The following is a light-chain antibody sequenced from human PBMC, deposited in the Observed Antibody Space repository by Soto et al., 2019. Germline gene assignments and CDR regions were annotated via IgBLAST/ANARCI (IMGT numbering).Light chain of an antibody. J-gene: IGKJ5*01. CDR3: QQGSKWPTT. CDR2: DAS. Sequence: ELVFTQSPATLSLSPGERATLSCRASQSVSRSLAWYQQKPGQAPRLLIYDASNRATGIPARFSGSGSGTDLTITISSLEPEDFAVYDCQQGSKWPTTLGQGTRLEIK. CDR1: QSVSRS. V-gene: IGKV3-11*01.